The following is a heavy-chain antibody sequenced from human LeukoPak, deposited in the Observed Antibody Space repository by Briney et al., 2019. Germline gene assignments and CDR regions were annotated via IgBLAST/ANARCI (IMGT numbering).Heavy chain of an antibody. CDR1: GGSMSSYY. CDR3: ARQVYYYDNFGY. J-gene: IGHJ4*02. D-gene: IGHD3-22*01. Sequence: SETLSLTCTVSGGSMSSYYWSWIRQPPGKALEWIGYIYYSGSTDYNPSLKSRVTISVDTSKNQFSLNLSSVTAADTAVYYCARQVYYYDNFGYWGQGTLVTVSS. CDR2: IYYSGST. V-gene: IGHV4-59*08.